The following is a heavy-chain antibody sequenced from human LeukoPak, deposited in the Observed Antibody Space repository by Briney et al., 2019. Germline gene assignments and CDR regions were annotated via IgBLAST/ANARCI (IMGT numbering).Heavy chain of an antibody. V-gene: IGHV3-23*01. Sequence: GGSLRLSCAASGFDFSTYAMSWARQAPGKGLEWVSGIGGGDTHYADSVKGRFTISRDNSKSTVELHMSSLRVEDTAVYYCAKDGQSFNSMWDYLDSWGRGTLVTVSS. J-gene: IGHJ4*02. CDR3: AKDGQSFNSMWDYLDS. CDR1: GFDFSTYA. D-gene: IGHD1-26*01. CDR2: IGGGDT.